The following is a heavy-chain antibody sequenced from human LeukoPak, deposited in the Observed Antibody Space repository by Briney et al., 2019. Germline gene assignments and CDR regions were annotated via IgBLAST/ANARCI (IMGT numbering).Heavy chain of an antibody. CDR3: ARAGGEATGTTDAFDI. V-gene: IGHV4-30-2*01. CDR2: IYHSGST. Sequence: SSETLSLTCTVSGGSISSGGYYWSWIRQPPGKGLEWIGYIYHSGSTYYNPSLKSRVTISVDRSKNQFSLKLSSVTAADTAVYYCARAGGEATGTTDAFDIWGQGTMVTVSS. D-gene: IGHD1-1*01. CDR1: GGSISSGGYY. J-gene: IGHJ3*02.